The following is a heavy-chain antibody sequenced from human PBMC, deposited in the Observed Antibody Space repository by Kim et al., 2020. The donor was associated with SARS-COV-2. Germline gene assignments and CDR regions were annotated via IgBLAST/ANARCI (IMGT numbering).Heavy chain of an antibody. J-gene: IGHJ4*02. Sequence: SDRRNKYYADYVNGRLTISRDNSRTKLYLQMNRLRAEDTAVYYCTRDSHWGQGTLVTVSS. V-gene: IGHV3-30*03. CDR3: TRDSH. CDR2: SDRRNK.